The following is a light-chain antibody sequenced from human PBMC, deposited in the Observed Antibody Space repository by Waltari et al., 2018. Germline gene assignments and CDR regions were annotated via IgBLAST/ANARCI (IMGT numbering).Light chain of an antibody. CDR3: AAWDDSRNGPV. J-gene: IGLJ3*02. CDR1: RSHIRGNP. Sequence: QSVLTQPPSASGPPGQRATIPCSGSRSHIRGNPVTRYPQPPGTAPKRLIYNNVQRPSGVPDRFSGSKSGTSASLAISGLQSEDEADYYCAAWDDSRNGPVFGGGTKLPVL. CDR2: NNV. V-gene: IGLV1-44*01.